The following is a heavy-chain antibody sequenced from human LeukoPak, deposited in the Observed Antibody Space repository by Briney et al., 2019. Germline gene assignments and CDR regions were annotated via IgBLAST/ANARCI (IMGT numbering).Heavy chain of an antibody. CDR1: GYTFTSYG. CDR3: GRFSVKLDRGRLDP. D-gene: IGHD3-10*01. J-gene: IGHJ5*02. CDR2: INPNSGGT. Sequence: ASVKVSCKASGYTFTSYGISWVRQAPGQGLEWMGWINPNSGGTNYAQKFQGRVTMTRDTSISTAYMELSSLRSDDTAVYYCGRFSVKLDRGRLDPWGQGTLVTVSS. V-gene: IGHV1-2*02.